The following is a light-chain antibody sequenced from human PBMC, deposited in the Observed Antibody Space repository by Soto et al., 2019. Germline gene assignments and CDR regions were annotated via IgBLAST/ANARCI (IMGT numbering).Light chain of an antibody. J-gene: IGKJ3*01. V-gene: IGKV1-39*01. CDR1: QTVSTN. Sequence: DIQMTQSPSSLSASVCDRVTITCRASQTVSTNLNWYQRKPGKAPSLLIYGSYNLQTGVPSRFSGSGSETDFTLTISSLQPEDFGTYYCQQDNMTPFTFGPGTKVDI. CDR2: GSY. CDR3: QQDNMTPFT.